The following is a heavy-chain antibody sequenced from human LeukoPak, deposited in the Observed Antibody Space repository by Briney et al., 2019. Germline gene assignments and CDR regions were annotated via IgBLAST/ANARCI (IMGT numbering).Heavy chain of an antibody. CDR1: GFTFSSYW. CDR2: IKQDGSEK. V-gene: IGHV3-7*01. CDR3: ARDRGPYIAARLYYYYYYMDV. J-gene: IGHJ6*03. D-gene: IGHD6-6*01. Sequence: PGGSLRLSCAASGFTFSSYWMSWVRQAPGNGLEWVANIKQDGSEKYYVDSVKVRFTISRDNAKNSLYLQMNSLRAEDTAVYYCARDRGPYIAARLYYYYYYMDVWGKGTTVTVSS.